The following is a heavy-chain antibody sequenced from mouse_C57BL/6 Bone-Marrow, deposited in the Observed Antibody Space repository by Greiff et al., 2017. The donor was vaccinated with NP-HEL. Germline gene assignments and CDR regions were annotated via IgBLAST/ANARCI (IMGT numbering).Heavy chain of an antibody. CDR3: ARDEGVVATGGFAY. J-gene: IGHJ3*01. CDR2: SRNKANDYTT. Sequence: EVKLVESGGGLVQSGRSLRLSCATSGFTFSDFYMEWVRQAPGKGLEWIAASRNKANDYTTEYSASVKGRFIVSRDTSQSILYLQMIALRAEDTAIYYCARDEGVVATGGFAYWGQGTLVTVSA. V-gene: IGHV7-1*01. CDR1: GFTFSDFY. D-gene: IGHD1-1*01.